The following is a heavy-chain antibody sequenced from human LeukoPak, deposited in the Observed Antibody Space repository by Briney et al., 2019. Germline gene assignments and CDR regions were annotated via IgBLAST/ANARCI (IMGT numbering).Heavy chain of an antibody. J-gene: IGHJ5*02. D-gene: IGHD1-26*01. CDR1: GGSVSSGSYN. CDR3: ARAMVGATMNWFDP. CDR2: IYISGTT. V-gene: IGHV4-61*02. Sequence: SETLSLTCTVSGGSVSSGSYNWTWIRQTAGKELEWIGRIYISGTTNYNPSLKSRVTISLDTSKNQFSLKLSSVTAADTAVYYCARAMVGATMNWFDPWGQGTLVTVSS.